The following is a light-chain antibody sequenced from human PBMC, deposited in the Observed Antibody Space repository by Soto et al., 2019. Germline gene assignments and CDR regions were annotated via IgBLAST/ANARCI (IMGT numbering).Light chain of an antibody. CDR1: QSLHTKY. CDR2: GGS. V-gene: IGKV3D-20*02. CDR3: QQRPNWRIT. Sequence: EIVLTQSPCTLPLAKGERANLSCSAGQSLHTKYFTWYQQRPGQAPRLLIHGGSNRATGIPDRVSGSGSWTDFTLTSSSLEPEDFAVYYCQQRPNWRITFGQGTRLEI. J-gene: IGKJ5*01.